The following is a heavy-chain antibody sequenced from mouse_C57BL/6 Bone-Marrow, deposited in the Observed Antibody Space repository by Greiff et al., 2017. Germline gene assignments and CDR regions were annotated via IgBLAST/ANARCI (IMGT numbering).Heavy chain of an antibody. D-gene: IGHD2-1*01. CDR2: IDPSDSYT. Sequence: VQLQQPGAELVMPGASVKLSCKASGYTFTSYWMPWVKQRPGQGLEWIGEIDPSDSYTNYNQKFKGKSTLTVDKSSSTAYMQLSSLTSEDSAVYYCARDPLYYGNLYYAMDYWGQGTSVTVSS. J-gene: IGHJ4*01. V-gene: IGHV1-69*01. CDR1: GYTFTSYW. CDR3: ARDPLYYGNLYYAMDY.